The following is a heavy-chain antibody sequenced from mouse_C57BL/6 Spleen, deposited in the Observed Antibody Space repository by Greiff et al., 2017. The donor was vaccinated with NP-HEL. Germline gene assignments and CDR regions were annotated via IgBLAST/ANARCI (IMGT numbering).Heavy chain of an antibody. CDR1: GYTFTSYW. CDR2: IDPSDSYT. Sequence: QVQLQQPGAELVMPGASVMLSCKASGYTFTSYWMHWVKQRPGQGLEWIGEIDPSDSYTNYNQKFKGKSTLTVDKSSSTAYMQLSSLTSEDSAVYYCARSGTAYYAMDYWGQGTSVTVSS. CDR3: ARSGTAYYAMDY. V-gene: IGHV1-69*01. D-gene: IGHD3-1*01. J-gene: IGHJ4*01.